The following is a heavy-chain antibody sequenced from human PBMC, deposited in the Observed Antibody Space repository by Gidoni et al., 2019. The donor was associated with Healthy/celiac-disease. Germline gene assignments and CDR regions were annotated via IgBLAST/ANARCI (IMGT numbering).Heavy chain of an antibody. Sequence: EVQLMESGGGLVKPAGSLRLSCAASGFTFSSYSMTWVRQVPGKGLEWVSSISSSSSYISYADSVKGRFTISRDNAKNSLYLQMNSLRAEDTAVYYCARDRVVVAATHYYYYMDVWGKGTTVTVSS. CDR2: ISSSSSYI. J-gene: IGHJ6*03. CDR3: ARDRVVVAATHYYYYMDV. D-gene: IGHD2-15*01. CDR1: GFTFSSYS. V-gene: IGHV3-21*01.